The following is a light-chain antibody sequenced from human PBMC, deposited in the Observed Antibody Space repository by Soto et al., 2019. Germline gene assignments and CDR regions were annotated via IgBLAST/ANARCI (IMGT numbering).Light chain of an antibody. V-gene: IGLV2-8*01. CDR1: SSDVGGYNY. Sequence: QSALTQPPSASGSPGQSVTISCTGTSSDVGGYNYVSWYQQHPGKAPKLMIYEVSYRPSGVPDRFSGSKSGNTASLTVSGLQAEDEAEYDCSSYAGSKNAVVFGGGTKLTVL. CDR2: EVS. CDR3: SSYAGSKNAVV. J-gene: IGLJ2*01.